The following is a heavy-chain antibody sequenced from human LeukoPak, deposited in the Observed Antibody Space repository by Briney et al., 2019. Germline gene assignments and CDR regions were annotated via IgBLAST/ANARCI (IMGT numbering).Heavy chain of an antibody. CDR3: ARRGLAAYCGGDCYDPNWYFDL. J-gene: IGHJ2*01. CDR1: GGSNSRGGYY. D-gene: IGHD2-21*02. V-gene: IGHV4-61*08. Sequence: PSETLSLTCTVSGGSNSRGGYYWSWIRQPPGKGLVWIGYIYYSGSTNYNPSLKSRVTISVDTSKNQFSLKLSSVTAADTAVYYCARRGLAAYCGGDCYDPNWYFDLWGRGTLVTVSS. CDR2: IYYSGST.